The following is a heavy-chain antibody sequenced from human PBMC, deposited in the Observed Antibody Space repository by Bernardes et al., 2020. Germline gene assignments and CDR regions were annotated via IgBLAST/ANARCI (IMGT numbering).Heavy chain of an antibody. CDR3: ARGFGYCSSTSCYAHYYYYGMDV. V-gene: IGHV4-31*03. CDR2: IYYSGST. Sequence: SETLSLTCTVSGGSISSGGYYWSWIRQHPGKGLEWIGYIYYSGSTYYNPSLKSRVTISVDTSKNQFSLKLSSVTVADTAVYYCARGFGYCSSTSCYAHYYYYGMDVWGQGTTVTVSS. J-gene: IGHJ6*02. D-gene: IGHD2-2*01. CDR1: GGSISSGGYY.